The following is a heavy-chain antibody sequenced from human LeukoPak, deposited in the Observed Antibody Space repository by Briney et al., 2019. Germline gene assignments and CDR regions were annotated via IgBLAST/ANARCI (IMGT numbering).Heavy chain of an antibody. CDR2: IYYSGST. J-gene: IGHJ3*02. CDR1: GGSISSSSYY. Sequence: SETLSLTCTVSGGSISSSSYYWGWIRQPPGKGLEWIGSIYYSGSTYYNPSLKSRVTISVDTSKNQFSLKLSSVTAADTAVYYCARDSPRGDAFDIWGQGTMVTVSS. CDR3: ARDSPRGDAFDI. V-gene: IGHV4-39*07.